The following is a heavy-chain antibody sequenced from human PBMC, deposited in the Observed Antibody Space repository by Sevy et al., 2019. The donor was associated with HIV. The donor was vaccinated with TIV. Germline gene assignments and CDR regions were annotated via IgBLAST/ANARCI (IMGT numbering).Heavy chain of an antibody. Sequence: SETLSLTCTLSGGSISSGDYYWSWIRQPPGKGLEWIGYIFYSGSTYFNPSLKSRVTISLNTSKNQFSLKLSSVTAADTAVFYCARQRASSGYFYFDSWGQGTLVTVSS. V-gene: IGHV4-30-4*01. J-gene: IGHJ4*02. CDR3: ARQRASSGYFYFDS. D-gene: IGHD3-22*01. CDR1: GGSISSGDYY. CDR2: IFYSGST.